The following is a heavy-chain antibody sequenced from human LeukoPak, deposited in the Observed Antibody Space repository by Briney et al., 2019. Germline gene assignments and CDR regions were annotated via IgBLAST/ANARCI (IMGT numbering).Heavy chain of an antibody. CDR2: INPNSGGT. J-gene: IGHJ6*02. CDR3: ARVIGDYYYGMDV. Sequence: ASVKVSCKASGYTFTGYYMHWVRQAPGQGLEWMGWINPNSGGTNYAQKFQGRVTMTRDTSISTAYMELSRLRSDNTAVYYCARVIGDYYYGMDVWGQGTTVTVSS. D-gene: IGHD2/OR15-2a*01. CDR1: GYTFTGYY. V-gene: IGHV1-2*02.